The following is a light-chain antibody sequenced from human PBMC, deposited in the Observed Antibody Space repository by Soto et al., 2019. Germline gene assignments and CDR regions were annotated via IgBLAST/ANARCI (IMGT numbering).Light chain of an antibody. Sequence: DIQMTQSPSTLSASVGDRVTITCRASQSISTWLAWYQQIPGKAPKLLIYDASTLASGVPSRFSGSGSGTEFTLTISNLQPDDYATYFCQQYNSYSYTFGQVTKLEIK. CDR1: QSISTW. J-gene: IGKJ2*01. V-gene: IGKV1-5*01. CDR2: DAS. CDR3: QQYNSYSYT.